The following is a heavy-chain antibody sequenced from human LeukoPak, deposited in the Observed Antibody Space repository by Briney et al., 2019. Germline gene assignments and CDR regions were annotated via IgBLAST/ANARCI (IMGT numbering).Heavy chain of an antibody. CDR2: ISGSGGST. Sequence: GGSLRLSCAASGFTFSSYAMSWVRQAPGKGLEWVSAISGSGGSTYYADSVKGRFTISRDNSKNTLYLQMNSLRAEDTAVYYCAKDRVVVVAAYLFSCFDYWGQGTLVTVSS. J-gene: IGHJ4*02. CDR1: GFTFSSYA. D-gene: IGHD2-15*01. CDR3: AKDRVVVVAAYLFSCFDY. V-gene: IGHV3-23*01.